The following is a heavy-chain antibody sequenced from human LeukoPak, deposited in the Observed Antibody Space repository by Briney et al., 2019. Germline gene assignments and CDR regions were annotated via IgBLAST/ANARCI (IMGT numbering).Heavy chain of an antibody. Sequence: GASVKVSCKASGYTFTGYYMHWVRQAPGQGLEWMGIINPSGGSTSYAQKFQGRITMTRDTSTSTVYMELSSLRSEDTAVYYCARDSSGWSSVRFPSDYWGQGTLVTVSS. CDR2: INPSGGST. J-gene: IGHJ4*02. V-gene: IGHV1-46*01. D-gene: IGHD6-19*01. CDR3: ARDSSGWSSVRFPSDY. CDR1: GYTFTGYY.